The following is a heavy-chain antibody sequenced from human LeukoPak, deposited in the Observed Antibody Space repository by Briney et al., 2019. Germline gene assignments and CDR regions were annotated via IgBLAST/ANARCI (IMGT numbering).Heavy chain of an antibody. CDR2: RYETGST. D-gene: IGHD3-22*01. CDR1: GDSITKSAFY. CDR3: ARHYGLNYYDSTALEY. J-gene: IGHJ4*02. V-gene: IGHV4-39*01. Sequence: PSETLSLTCSLSGDSITKSAFYWGWIRQPPGKGLEWIGSRYETGSTFQDPSLKSRITISVDTSKNQFSLNLTSVTAADTAVYFCARHYGLNYYDSTALEYWGQGILVTVSS.